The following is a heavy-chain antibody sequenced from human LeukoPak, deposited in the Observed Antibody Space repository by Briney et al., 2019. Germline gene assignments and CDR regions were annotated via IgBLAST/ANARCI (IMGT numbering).Heavy chain of an antibody. CDR3: ARTNSLFDY. Sequence: GGSLRLSCAASGFTFSSYNMNWVRQAPGKGLEWVSYISSSSSTIYYADSVKGRFTISRDNAKNSLYLQMNSLRAEDTAVYYCARTNSLFDYWGQGTLVTVSS. J-gene: IGHJ4*02. CDR1: GFTFSSYN. D-gene: IGHD3-16*02. CDR2: ISSSSSTI. V-gene: IGHV3-48*01.